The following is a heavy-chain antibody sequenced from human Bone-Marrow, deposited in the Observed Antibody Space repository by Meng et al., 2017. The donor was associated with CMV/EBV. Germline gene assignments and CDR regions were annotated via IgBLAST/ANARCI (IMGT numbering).Heavy chain of an antibody. CDR3: ARDREFMKGFLEWLPVYYGMDV. Sequence: GESLKISCVASGFTFNTYSLHWVRQAPGKGLEWVAVTSYEGSNKYYADSVKGRFTISRDNSKNTLYLQMNSLRAEDTAVYYCARDREFMKGFLEWLPVYYGMDVWGQGTTVTVSS. CDR1: GFTFNTYS. V-gene: IGHV3-30*04. CDR2: TSYEGSNK. D-gene: IGHD3-3*01. J-gene: IGHJ6*02.